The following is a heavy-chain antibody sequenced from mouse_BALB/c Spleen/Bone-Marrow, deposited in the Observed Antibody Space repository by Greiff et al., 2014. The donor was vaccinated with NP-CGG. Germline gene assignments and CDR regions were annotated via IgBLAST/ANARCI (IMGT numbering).Heavy chain of an antibody. D-gene: IGHD4-1*01. V-gene: IGHV1-80*01. CDR2: IYPGDGDT. J-gene: IGHJ2*01. CDR3: ARVRNWADY. Sequence: QVQLKQSGAGLVRPGASVKISCKASGYAFSSYWMKWGKQRPGKGLEWIGKIYPGDGDTNYNGKFKGKATLTADKSSSTAYMQLSSLTSEDSAVYFCARVRNWADYWGQGTTLTVSS. CDR1: GYAFSSYW.